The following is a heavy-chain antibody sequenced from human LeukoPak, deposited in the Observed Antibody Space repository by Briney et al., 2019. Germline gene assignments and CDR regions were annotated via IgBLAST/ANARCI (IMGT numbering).Heavy chain of an antibody. D-gene: IGHD2-2*01. J-gene: IGHJ6*02. CDR3: ASPGAGTVVVPAIYYYGMDV. CDR1: GGTFSSYA. CDR2: IIPILGIA. V-gene: IGHV1-69*04. Sequence: SVKVSCKASGGTFSSYAISWVRQAPGQGLEWMGRIIPILGIANYARKFQGRVTITADKSTSTAYMELSSLRSEDTAVYYCASPGAGTVVVPAIYYYGMDVWGQGTTVTVSS.